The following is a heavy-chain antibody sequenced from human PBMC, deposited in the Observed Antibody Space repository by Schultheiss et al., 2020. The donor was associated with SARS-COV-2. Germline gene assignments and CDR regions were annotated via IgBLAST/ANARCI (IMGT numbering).Heavy chain of an antibody. D-gene: IGHD1-26*01. CDR2: IYYSGST. CDR1: GGSISSGSYY. CDR3: ARQWVIPHLRYGMDV. Sequence: SCTVSGGSISSGSYYWSWIRQHPGKGLEWIGYIYYSGSTYYNPSLKSRVTISVDTSKNQFSLKLSSVTAADTAVYYCARQWVIPHLRYGMDVWGQGTTVTVSS. J-gene: IGHJ6*02. V-gene: IGHV4-31*03.